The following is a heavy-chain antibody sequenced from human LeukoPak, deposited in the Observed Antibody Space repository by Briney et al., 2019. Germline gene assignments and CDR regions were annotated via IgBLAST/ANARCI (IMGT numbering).Heavy chain of an antibody. V-gene: IGHV4-59*08. CDR2: IYYSGST. CDR3: VRAGGSYFHSFDY. D-gene: IGHD1-26*01. Sequence: SETLSLTCTVSGGSISSYYWSWIRQPPGKGLEWIGYIYYSGSTNYNPSVKSRVTISVDTSKNQFSLKLSSVTAADTAVYYCVRAGGSYFHSFDYWGQGTLVTVSS. J-gene: IGHJ4*02. CDR1: GGSISSYY.